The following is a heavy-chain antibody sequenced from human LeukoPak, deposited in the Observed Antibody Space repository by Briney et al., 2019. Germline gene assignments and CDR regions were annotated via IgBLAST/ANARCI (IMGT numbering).Heavy chain of an antibody. CDR1: GGSISSYY. V-gene: IGHV4-59*08. CDR3: ARRLRIEGGTRRGDALDM. J-gene: IGHJ3*02. Sequence: SETLSLTCTVSGGSISSYYWSWIRQPPGKGLEWIGYIYYSGNTDSNPSLKSRVTISTDTSKKQFSLRVSSVTAADTAVYYCARRLRIEGGTRRGDALDMWGQGTMVTVSS. D-gene: IGHD1-26*01. CDR2: IYYSGNT.